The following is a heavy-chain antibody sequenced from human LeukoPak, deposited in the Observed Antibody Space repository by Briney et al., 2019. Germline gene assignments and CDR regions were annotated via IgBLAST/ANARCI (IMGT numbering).Heavy chain of an antibody. Sequence: GGSLRLSCAASGFAVSNNYMSWVRQAPGKGLEWVAVIYDGGHTDYPDSVKGRFTISRDSSKNTLYLQMNSLRPEDTAEYYCARARCDTCGYGSWGQGTLVTVSS. V-gene: IGHV3-66*02. J-gene: IGHJ5*02. CDR2: IYDGGHT. CDR1: GFAVSNNY. D-gene: IGHD3-22*01. CDR3: ARARCDTCGYGS.